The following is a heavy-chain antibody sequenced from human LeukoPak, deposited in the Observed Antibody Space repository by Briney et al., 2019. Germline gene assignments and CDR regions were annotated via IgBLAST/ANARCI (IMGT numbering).Heavy chain of an antibody. D-gene: IGHD6-13*01. CDR3: STDIGQLVPPLNY. CDR1: GITFNSAW. Sequence: PGGSLRLSCAASGITFNSAWMTWVRQAPGKGLEWVGRIKSKSDGGTTDYAAPVKGRFIISRDDSKNTLYLQMNSLKTEDTAVYYCSTDIGQLVPPLNYWGQGTLVTVSS. V-gene: IGHV3-15*01. CDR2: IKSKSDGGTT. J-gene: IGHJ4*02.